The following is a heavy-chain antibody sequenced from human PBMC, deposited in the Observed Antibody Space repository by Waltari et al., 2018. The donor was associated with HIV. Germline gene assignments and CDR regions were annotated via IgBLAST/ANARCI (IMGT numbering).Heavy chain of an antibody. V-gene: IGHV4-34*01. CDR1: GGSFSGYY. CDR2: INHSGST. J-gene: IGHJ5*02. CDR3: ARHGNYGDYVFDP. Sequence: QVQLQQWGAGLLKPSETLSLTCAVYGGSFSGYYWSWIRQPPGKGLEWIGEINHSGSTNYHPSPKMRVTISVDTSKNQFSLKLSSVTAADTAVYYCARHGNYGDYVFDPWGQGTLVTVSS. D-gene: IGHD4-17*01.